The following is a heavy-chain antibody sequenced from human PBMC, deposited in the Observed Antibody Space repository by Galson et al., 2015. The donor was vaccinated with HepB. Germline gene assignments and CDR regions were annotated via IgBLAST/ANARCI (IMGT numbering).Heavy chain of an antibody. CDR3: ARASQIHGGYVLFDY. V-gene: IGHV3-74*01. J-gene: IGHJ4*02. CDR1: GFSFNNCW. Sequence: SLRLSCAASGFSFNNCWMHWVRQIPGKGLVWVSRINSDGSDTSYADSVKGRFTISRDNAKNTLYLQMNSLRAEDTAVYYCARASQIHGGYVLFDYWGQGTLVTVSS. CDR2: INSDGSDT. D-gene: IGHD5-12*01.